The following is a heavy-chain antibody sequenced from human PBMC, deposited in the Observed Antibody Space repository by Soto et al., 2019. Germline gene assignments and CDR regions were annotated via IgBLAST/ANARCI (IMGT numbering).Heavy chain of an antibody. CDR2: IIPIFGTA. CDR3: ARRYCSSTSCYRGWFDP. Sequence: QVQLVQSGAEVKKPGSSVKVSCKASGGTFSSYAISWVRQAPGQGLEWMGGIIPIFGTANYAQKYQGSVTITEDECTRRAYIELGSLRSEDTAVYYCARRYCSSTSCYRGWFDPWGQGTLVTVSS. CDR1: GGTFSSYA. J-gene: IGHJ5*02. D-gene: IGHD2-2*01. V-gene: IGHV1-69*01.